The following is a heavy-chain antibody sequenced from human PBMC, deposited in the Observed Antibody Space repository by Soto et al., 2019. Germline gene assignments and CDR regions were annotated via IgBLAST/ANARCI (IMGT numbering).Heavy chain of an antibody. D-gene: IGHD5-18*01. V-gene: IGHV4-30-4*01. CDR2: IYYSGST. CDR3: ARGTTRGYSYGYSGGLYFDY. J-gene: IGHJ4*02. Sequence: QVQLQESGPGLVKPSQTLSLTCTVSGGSISSGDYYWSWIRQPPGKGLEWIGYIYYSGSTYYNPSLKSRVTISVDTSKNQFSLKLSSVTAADTAVYYCARGTTRGYSYGYSGGLYFDYWGQGTLVTVSS. CDR1: GGSISSGDYY.